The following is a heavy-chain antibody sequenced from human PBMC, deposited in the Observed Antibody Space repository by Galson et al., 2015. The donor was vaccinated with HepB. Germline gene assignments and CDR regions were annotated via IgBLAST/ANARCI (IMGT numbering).Heavy chain of an antibody. Sequence: SLRLSCAASGFTFSSYAMSWVRQAPGKGLEWVSAISGSGGSTYYADSVKGRFTISRDKSKNTLYLQMNSLRAEDTAVYYCAIDFGYCSGGSCYAFGYWGQGTLVTVSS. J-gene: IGHJ4*02. CDR3: AIDFGYCSGGSCYAFGY. CDR1: GFTFSSYA. V-gene: IGHV3-23*01. CDR2: ISGSGGST. D-gene: IGHD2-15*01.